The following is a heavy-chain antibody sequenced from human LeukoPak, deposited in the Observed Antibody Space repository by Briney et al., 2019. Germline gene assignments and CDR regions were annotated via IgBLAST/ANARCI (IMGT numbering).Heavy chain of an antibody. J-gene: IGHJ3*02. CDR3: ASLREYYYDSSGSPDAFDI. V-gene: IGHV1-18*01. CDR1: GYTFTSYG. Sequence: ASVKVSCKASGYTFTSYGISWVRQAPGQGLEWMGWISAYNGNTNYAQKLQDRVTMTTDTSTAYMELRSLRSDDTAVYYCASLREYYYDSSGSPDAFDIWGQGTMVTVSS. D-gene: IGHD3-22*01. CDR2: ISAYNGNT.